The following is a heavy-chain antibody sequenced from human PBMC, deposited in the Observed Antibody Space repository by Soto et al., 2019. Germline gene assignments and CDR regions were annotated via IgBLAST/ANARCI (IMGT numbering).Heavy chain of an antibody. CDR1: GGSIGSYY. V-gene: IGHV4-59*01. CDR2: IYYSGST. Sequence: SETLSLTCTVSGGSIGSYYCSWIRQPPGKGLEWIGYIYYSGSTNYNPSLKSRVTISVDTSKNQFSLKLSSVTAADTAVYYWARRYGTTFDYWGQGTLVTVS. D-gene: IGHD1-7*01. CDR3: ARRYGTTFDY. J-gene: IGHJ4*02.